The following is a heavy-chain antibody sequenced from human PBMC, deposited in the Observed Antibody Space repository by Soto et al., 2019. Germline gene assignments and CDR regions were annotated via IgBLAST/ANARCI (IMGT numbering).Heavy chain of an antibody. V-gene: IGHV2-5*02. CDR1: GFSLSTSGVG. J-gene: IGHJ4*02. CDR2: IYWDDSK. CDR3: AHKGPEDWPLDY. Sequence: QITLKESGPTLVRPTQTLTLTCAFSGFSLSTSGVGVGWIRQPPGKALEWLAVIYWDDSKHYSPSLRSRLTITKDTSKHQVVLTMTNMDPMDKGTYYCAHKGPEDWPLDYWGQGTLVTVSS. D-gene: IGHD3-9*01.